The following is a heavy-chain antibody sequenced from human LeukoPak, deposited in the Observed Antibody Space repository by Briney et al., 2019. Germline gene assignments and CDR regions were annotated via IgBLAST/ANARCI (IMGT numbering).Heavy chain of an antibody. CDR2: IIPILGIA. Sequence: GSSVKVSCKASGGTFSSYAISWVRQAPGLGLEWMGRIIPILGIANYAQKFQGRVTITADKSTSTAYMELSSLRSEDTAVYYCARTPKWYGDPRSFDYWGQGTLVTVSS. J-gene: IGHJ4*02. D-gene: IGHD4-17*01. CDR1: GGTFSSYA. V-gene: IGHV1-69*04. CDR3: ARTPKWYGDPRSFDY.